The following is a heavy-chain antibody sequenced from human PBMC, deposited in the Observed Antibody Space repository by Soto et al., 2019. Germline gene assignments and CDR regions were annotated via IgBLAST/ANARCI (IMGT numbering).Heavy chain of an antibody. CDR1: GFTFDDYG. CDR3: AGGYSSAWPNWFDP. CDR2: INWNGDST. D-gene: IGHD6-25*01. V-gene: IGHV3-20*04. Sequence: GGSLRLSCAASGFTFDDYGMSWVRQAPGKGLEWVSGINWNGDSTGYADSVRGRFTISRDNAKNSLYLQMNNLRAEDTALYYCAGGYSSAWPNWFDPWGQGTLVTVSS. J-gene: IGHJ5*02.